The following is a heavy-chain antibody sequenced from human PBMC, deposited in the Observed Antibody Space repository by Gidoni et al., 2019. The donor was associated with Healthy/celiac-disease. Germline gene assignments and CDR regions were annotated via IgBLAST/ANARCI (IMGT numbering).Heavy chain of an antibody. CDR1: GFTFGAYA. Sequence: EVQLVESGGGLVKPGRSLSLSCTASGFTFGAYAMSWFRQAPGKGLEWVGFIRSKAYGGTTEYAASVKGRFTISRDDSKSIAYLQMNSLKTEDTAVYYCTRGFFYYYDSSGYSFDYWGQGTLVTVSS. D-gene: IGHD3-22*01. CDR2: IRSKAYGGTT. V-gene: IGHV3-49*05. CDR3: TRGFFYYYDSSGYSFDY. J-gene: IGHJ4*02.